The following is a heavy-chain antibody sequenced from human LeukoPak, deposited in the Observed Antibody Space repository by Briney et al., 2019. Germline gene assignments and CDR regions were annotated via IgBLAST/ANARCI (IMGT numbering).Heavy chain of an antibody. CDR3: AGEDTSGYSYSPFDY. J-gene: IGHJ4*02. CDR1: GFTFSKYG. D-gene: IGHD3-22*01. V-gene: IGHV3-48*01. Sequence: GGSLRLSCAASGFTFSKYGMSWVRQAPGKGLEWVSYISSSSSTIYYADSVKGRFTISRDNAKNSLYLQMNSLRAEDTAVYHCAGEDTSGYSYSPFDYWGQGTLVTVSS. CDR2: ISSSSSTI.